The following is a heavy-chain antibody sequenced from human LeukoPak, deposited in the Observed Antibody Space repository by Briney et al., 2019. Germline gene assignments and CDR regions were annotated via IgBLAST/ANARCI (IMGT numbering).Heavy chain of an antibody. CDR1: GFNFRNSA. D-gene: IGHD3-22*01. Sequence: GGSLRLSCAAAGFNFRNSAMSWFRQAPGKGLDWVAVVSGSGQSTYYADSVKGRFTLSRDNSNNTLYLQMTSLRAADPAVFHCPNHVKPMVVVSSRRVIDYWGQGTLVTVSS. CDR2: VSGSGQST. CDR3: PNHVKPMVVVSSRRVIDY. J-gene: IGHJ4*02. V-gene: IGHV3-23*01.